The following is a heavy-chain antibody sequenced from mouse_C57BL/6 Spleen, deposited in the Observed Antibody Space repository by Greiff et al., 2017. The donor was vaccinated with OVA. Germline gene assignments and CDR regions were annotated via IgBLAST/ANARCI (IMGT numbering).Heavy chain of an antibody. J-gene: IGHJ2*01. D-gene: IGHD1-1*01. Sequence: VQLQQSGPELVKPGASVKISCKASGYTFTDYYMNWVKQSHGKSLEWIGDINPNNGGTSYNQKFKGKATLTVDKSSSTAYMELRSLTSEDSAVYYCERGSFDYWGQGTTLTVSS. CDR1: GYTFTDYY. V-gene: IGHV1-26*01. CDR2: INPNNGGT. CDR3: ERGSFDY.